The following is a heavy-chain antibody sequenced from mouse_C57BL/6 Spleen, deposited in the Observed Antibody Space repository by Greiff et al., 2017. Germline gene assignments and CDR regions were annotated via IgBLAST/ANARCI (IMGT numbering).Heavy chain of an antibody. J-gene: IGHJ1*03. Sequence: QVHVKQPGAELVKPGASVKLSCKASGYTFTSYWMQWVKQRPGQGLEWIGEIDPSDSYTNYNQKFKGKATLTVDTSSSTAYMQLSSLTSEDSAVYYCARRDYYGSSYVGYFDVWGTGTTVTVSS. CDR2: IDPSDSYT. V-gene: IGHV1-50*01. D-gene: IGHD1-1*01. CDR3: ARRDYYGSSYVGYFDV. CDR1: GYTFTSYW.